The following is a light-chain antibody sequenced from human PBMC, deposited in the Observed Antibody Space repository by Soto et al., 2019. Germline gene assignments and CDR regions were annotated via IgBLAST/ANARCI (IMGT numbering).Light chain of an antibody. Sequence: DIVMTQSPLSLPVTPGEPASISCRTSQSLLHSNGYNYLPWYLQKPGQSPQLLIYLGSNRGSGVPDRCSGSGSGTDCTLKISRVEAEDVGVYYCLQPLPPPNTFGQGTKLEI. CDR2: LGS. CDR1: QSLLHSNGYNY. V-gene: IGKV2-28*01. CDR3: LQPLPPPNT. J-gene: IGKJ2*01.